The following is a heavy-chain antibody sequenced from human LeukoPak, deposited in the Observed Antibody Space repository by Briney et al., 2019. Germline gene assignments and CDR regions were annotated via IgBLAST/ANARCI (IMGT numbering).Heavy chain of an antibody. CDR3: ARVSYYYGSGSYRPTAVYYFDY. J-gene: IGHJ4*02. Sequence: GGSLRLSCAASGFTFSTFAMIWVRQPPGKGLEWVSYISSGGSTIYYADSVKGRFTISRDNAKNTLYLQMNSLRAEDTAVYYCARVSYYYGSGSYRPTAVYYFDYWGQGTLVTVSS. CDR1: GFTFSTFA. CDR2: ISSGGSTI. V-gene: IGHV3-48*04. D-gene: IGHD3-10*01.